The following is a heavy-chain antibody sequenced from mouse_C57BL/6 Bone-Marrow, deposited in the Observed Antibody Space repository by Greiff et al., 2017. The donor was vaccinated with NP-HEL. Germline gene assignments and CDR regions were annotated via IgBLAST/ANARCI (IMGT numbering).Heavy chain of an antibody. V-gene: IGHV2-9*01. D-gene: IGHD2-2*01. Sequence: VKLMESGPGLVAPSQSLSISCTVSGFSLTSYGVDWVRQPPGKGLEWLGVIWGGGSTTYNSALMSRLSISKDNSKSQDILKMSRLQTDDTAMYYCAGLPLYAKDYWGQGTSVTVAS. CDR2: IWGGGST. J-gene: IGHJ4*01. CDR3: AGLPLYAKDY. CDR1: GFSLTSYG.